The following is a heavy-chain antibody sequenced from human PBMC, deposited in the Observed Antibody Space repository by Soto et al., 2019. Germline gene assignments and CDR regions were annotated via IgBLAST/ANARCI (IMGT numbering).Heavy chain of an antibody. CDR2: IIPIFGTA. CDR1: GGTFSSYA. V-gene: IGHV1-69*13. CDR3: ARTYYDFWSGYLTAPFGMDV. Sequence: ASVKVSCKASGGTFSSYAISWVRQAPGQGLEWMGGIIPIFGTANYAQKFQGRVTITADESTSTAYMELSSLRSEDTAVYYCARTYYDFWSGYLTAPFGMDVSGQGTTVTVYS. J-gene: IGHJ6*02. D-gene: IGHD3-3*01.